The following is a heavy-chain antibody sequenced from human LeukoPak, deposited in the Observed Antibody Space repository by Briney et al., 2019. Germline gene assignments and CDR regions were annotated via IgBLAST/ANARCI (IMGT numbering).Heavy chain of an antibody. J-gene: IGHJ4*02. V-gene: IGHV3-23*01. CDR3: AKDPTVAGQYYFDY. Sequence: GGPLRLSCAASGFTFSSYAMSWVRQAPGKGLEWVSAISDSGGSTYYADSVKGRFTISRDNSKNTLYLQMNSLRAEDTAVYYCAKDPTVAGQYYFDYWGQGTLVTVSS. CDR1: GFTFSSYA. D-gene: IGHD6-19*01. CDR2: ISDSGGST.